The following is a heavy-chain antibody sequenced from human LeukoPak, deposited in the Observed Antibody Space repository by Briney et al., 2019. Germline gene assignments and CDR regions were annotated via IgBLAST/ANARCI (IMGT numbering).Heavy chain of an antibody. Sequence: PGGSLRLSCAASGFTFSRNTMSWVRQAPGKGLEWVSALSGSGGSTYYADSVKGRFTISRDNSRNTLYLQMNSLRAEDTAVYYCAKGGPERIYFGSGSYYNVNPWIDYWAREPWSPSPQ. CDR1: GFTFSRNT. V-gene: IGHV3-23*01. J-gene: IGHJ4*02. D-gene: IGHD3-10*01. CDR2: LSGSGGST. CDR3: AKGGPERIYFGSGSYYNVNPWIDY.